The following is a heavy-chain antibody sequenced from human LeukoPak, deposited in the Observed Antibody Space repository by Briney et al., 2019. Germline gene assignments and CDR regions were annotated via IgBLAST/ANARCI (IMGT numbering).Heavy chain of an antibody. J-gene: IGHJ4*02. Sequence: SETLSLTCTVSGGFISSSSYYWGWIRQPPGKGLEWIGSIYYSGSTYYNPSLKSRVTISVDTSKNQFSLKLSSVTAADTAVYYCARDYMSSSSWTPFDYWGQGTLVTVSS. CDR3: ARDYMSSSSWTPFDY. CDR1: GGFISSSSYY. D-gene: IGHD6-13*01. CDR2: IYYSGST. V-gene: IGHV4-39*07.